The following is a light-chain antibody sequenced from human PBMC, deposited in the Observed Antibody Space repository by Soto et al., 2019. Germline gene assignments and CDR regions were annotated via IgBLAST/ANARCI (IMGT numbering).Light chain of an antibody. CDR3: QQYDTSAT. CDR2: GAS. J-gene: IGKJ2*01. CDR1: RSVSASY. V-gene: IGKV3-20*01. Sequence: EIALTQSPGTLSLSPGERATLSCRASRSVSASYLAWYQQKPGQAPRLLIYGASSRATGFPDRFSGSGSGTDFTLTISRLEPEDSAVYYCQQYDTSATFGQGTKLEI.